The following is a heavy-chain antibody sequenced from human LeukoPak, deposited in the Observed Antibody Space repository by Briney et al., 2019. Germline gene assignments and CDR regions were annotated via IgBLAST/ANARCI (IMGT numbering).Heavy chain of an antibody. CDR2: IWYDGTNK. CDR3: ARDQRGFSYSKYYFDY. J-gene: IGHJ4*02. Sequence: GGSLRLSCAASGFSFSSYGMHWVRQAPGKGLEWVAVIWYDGTNKYYADSMKGRFTISRDNSKNTLYLQMNSLRAEDTAVYYCARDQRGFSYSKYYFDYWGQGTLVTVSS. CDR1: GFSFSSYG. D-gene: IGHD5-18*01. V-gene: IGHV3-33*01.